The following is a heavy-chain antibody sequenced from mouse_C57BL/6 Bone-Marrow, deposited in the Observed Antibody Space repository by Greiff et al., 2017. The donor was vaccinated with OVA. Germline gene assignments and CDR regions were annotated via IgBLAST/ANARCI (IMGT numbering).Heavy chain of an antibody. CDR1: GFTFTDYY. V-gene: IGHV7-3*01. D-gene: IGHD2-5*01. CDR3: ARSYYSNYVWFAY. Sequence: DVKLVESGGGLVRPGGSLSLSCAASGFTFTDYYMSWVRQPPGKALEWLGFIRNKANGYTTEYSASVKGRFTISRDNSQSILYLQMNALRAEDSATYYCARSYYSNYVWFAYWGQGTLVTVSA. CDR2: IRNKANGYTT. J-gene: IGHJ3*01.